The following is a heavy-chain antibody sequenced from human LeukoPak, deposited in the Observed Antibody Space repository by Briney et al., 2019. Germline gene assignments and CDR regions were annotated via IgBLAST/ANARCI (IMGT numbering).Heavy chain of an antibody. CDR3: VTDRDFWSGYSYDY. CDR1: GFTFNSYG. Sequence: GGSLRLSCAASGFTFNSYGMHWVRQAPGKGLEWVAVISYDGSNKYYADSVKGRFTISRDNSRNTLYLQMNSLRAEDTALYYCVTDRDFWSGYSYDYWGQGTLVTVSS. D-gene: IGHD3-3*01. J-gene: IGHJ4*02. V-gene: IGHV3-30*03. CDR2: ISYDGSNK.